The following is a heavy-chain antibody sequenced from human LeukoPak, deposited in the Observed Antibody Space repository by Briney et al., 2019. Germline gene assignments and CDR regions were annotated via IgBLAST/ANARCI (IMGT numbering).Heavy chain of an antibody. D-gene: IGHD6-13*01. V-gene: IGHV1-2*02. Sequence: ASVKVSCKASGYTFTGYYMHWVRQAPGQGLEWMGWINPNSGGTNYAQKFQGRVTMPRDTSISTAYMELSRLRSDDTAVYYCAREAPYSSSWYGSNDYWGQGTLVTVSS. J-gene: IGHJ4*02. CDR1: GYTFTGYY. CDR3: AREAPYSSSWYGSNDY. CDR2: INPNSGGT.